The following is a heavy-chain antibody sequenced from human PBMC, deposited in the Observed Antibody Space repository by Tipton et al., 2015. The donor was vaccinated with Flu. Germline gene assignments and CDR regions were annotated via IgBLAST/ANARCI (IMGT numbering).Heavy chain of an antibody. Sequence: TLSLTCTVSGDSISTTIYYWGWVRQPPGKGLEWIGSIYYSGTTYYNPSLKSRVTISVDSSKNEFSLTLASLTAADTAVYYCAKDRGPLAFCTSSSCYIDHWGQGALVTVSS. CDR1: GDSISTTIYY. V-gene: IGHV4-39*07. J-gene: IGHJ4*02. CDR2: IYYSGTT. D-gene: IGHD2-2*02. CDR3: AKDRGPLAFCTSSSCYIDH.